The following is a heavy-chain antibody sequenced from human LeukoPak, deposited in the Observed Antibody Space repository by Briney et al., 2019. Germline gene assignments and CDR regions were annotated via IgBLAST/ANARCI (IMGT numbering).Heavy chain of an antibody. CDR2: INAGNGNT. V-gene: IGHV1-3*01. Sequence: ASVKVSCKASGYTFTSYAMHWVRQAPGQRLESMGWINAGNGNTKYSQKFQGRVTITRDTSASTAYMELSSLRSEDTAVYYCARDMTAAARAYYYYGMDVWGQGTTVTVSS. J-gene: IGHJ6*02. D-gene: IGHD6-13*01. CDR1: GYTFTSYA. CDR3: ARDMTAAARAYYYYGMDV.